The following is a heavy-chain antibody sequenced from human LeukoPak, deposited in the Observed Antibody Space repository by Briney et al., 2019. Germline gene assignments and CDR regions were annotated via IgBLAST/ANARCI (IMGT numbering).Heavy chain of an antibody. CDR3: AKGGGSSWYYFDY. J-gene: IGHJ4*02. CDR1: GFTFSLYA. V-gene: IGHV3-23*01. D-gene: IGHD6-13*01. Sequence: PGGSLRLSCAASGFTFSLYAMSWVRQAPGKVLDLVSTITGSGGSTYYADSVRGRFTISRDNSKNTLYLQMISLRAEDTAVYYCAKGGGSSWYYFDYWGQGTLVTVSS. CDR2: ITGSGGST.